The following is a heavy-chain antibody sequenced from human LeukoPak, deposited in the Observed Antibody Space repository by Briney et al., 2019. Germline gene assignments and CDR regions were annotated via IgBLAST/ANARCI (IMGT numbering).Heavy chain of an antibody. D-gene: IGHD3-10*01. Sequence: GGSLRLSCAASGFTFSSYAMSWVRQAPGKGLEWVPAISGSGGSTYYADSVKGRFTISRDNSKNTLYLQMNSLRAEDTAVYYCAKGSIIWFGELWGQGTLVTVSS. J-gene: IGHJ4*02. CDR2: ISGSGGST. V-gene: IGHV3-23*01. CDR1: GFTFSSYA. CDR3: AKGSIIWFGEL.